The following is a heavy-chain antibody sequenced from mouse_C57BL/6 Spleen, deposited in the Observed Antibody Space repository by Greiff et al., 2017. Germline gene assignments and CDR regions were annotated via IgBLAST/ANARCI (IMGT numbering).Heavy chain of an antibody. V-gene: IGHV1-15*01. J-gene: IGHJ2*01. CDR1: GYTFTDYE. D-gene: IGHD2-14*01. Sequence: VQLKESGAELVRPGASVTLSCKASGYTFTDYEMHWVKQTPVHGLEWIGAIDPETGGTAYNQKFKGKAILTADKSSSTAYMELRSLTSEDSAVYYCTRTAYPRYYFDYWGQGTTLTVSS. CDR3: TRTAYPRYYFDY. CDR2: IDPETGGT.